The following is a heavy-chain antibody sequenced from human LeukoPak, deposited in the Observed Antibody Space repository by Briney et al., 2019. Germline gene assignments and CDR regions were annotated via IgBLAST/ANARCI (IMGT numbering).Heavy chain of an antibody. D-gene: IGHD2-2*01. CDR3: RGCARKEPAASPLYYYYYMDV. CDR2: INHSGST. Sequence: PSETLSLTCAVYGGSFSGYYWSRIRQPPGKGLEWIGEINHSGSTNYNPSLKSRVTISVDTSKNQFSLKLSSVTAADTAVYYCRGCARKEPAASPLYYYYYMDVWGKGTTVTVSS. J-gene: IGHJ6*03. V-gene: IGHV4-34*01. CDR1: GGSFSGYY.